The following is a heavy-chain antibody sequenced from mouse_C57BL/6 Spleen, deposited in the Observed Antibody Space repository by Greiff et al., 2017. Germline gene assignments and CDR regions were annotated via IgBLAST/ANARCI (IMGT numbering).Heavy chain of an antibody. CDR1: GYTFTSYW. CDR2: IAPSDSYT. CDR3: ARRHYGSSYVDYAMDY. V-gene: IGHV1-69*01. D-gene: IGHD1-1*01. Sequence: QVQLQQPGAELVMPGASVKLSCKASGYTFTSYWMHWVKQRPGQGLEWIGEIAPSDSYTNYNQKFKGKSTLTIDKSSSTAYLPLSSLTSEDSAVYYCARRHYGSSYVDYAMDYWGQGTSVTVSS. J-gene: IGHJ4*01.